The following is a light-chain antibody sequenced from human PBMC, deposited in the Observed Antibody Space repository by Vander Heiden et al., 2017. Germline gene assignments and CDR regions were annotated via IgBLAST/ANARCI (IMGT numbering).Light chain of an antibody. J-gene: IGKJ2*01. CDR3: QQDYTSPYT. V-gene: IGKV4-1*01. CDR1: QSVLHNYYNTNW. CDR2: LAS. Sequence: GVDLGGRRTINCKSSQSVLHNYYNTNWLAWYQQKPGQPPKLLIYLASTRAPAVCVSFCGSGVCTSYLSSFCCLYAEDSATYYCQQDYTSPYTFGHGTELEIK.